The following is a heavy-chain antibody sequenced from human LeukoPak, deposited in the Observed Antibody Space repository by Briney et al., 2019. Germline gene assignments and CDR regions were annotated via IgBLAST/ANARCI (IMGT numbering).Heavy chain of an antibody. V-gene: IGHV4-61*09. CDR2: IHTSGST. CDR3: ARENAFYGDYGGTGNFDY. D-gene: IGHD4-17*01. CDR1: GASISSTSYC. Sequence: PSETLSLTCTVSGASISSTSYCWGWIRQPAGKGLGWIVHIHTSGSTNYNPSLKGRVTISVDTSKNQFSLKLSSVTAADTAVCYCARENAFYGDYGGTGNFDYWGQGTLVTVSS. J-gene: IGHJ4*02.